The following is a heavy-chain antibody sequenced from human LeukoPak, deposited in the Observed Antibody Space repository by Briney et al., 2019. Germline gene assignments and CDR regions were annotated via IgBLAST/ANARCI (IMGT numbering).Heavy chain of an antibody. D-gene: IGHD2-8*02. CDR3: ARDRGVLSIGGRGRDAFDI. J-gene: IGHJ3*02. CDR1: GYTFTSYG. CDR2: ISAYNGNT. V-gene: IGHV1-18*01. Sequence: ASVKVSCKASGYTFTSYGISWVRQAPGQGLEWMGWISAYNGNTNYAQKLQGRVTMTTDTSTSTAYMELRSLRSDDTAVYYCARDRGVLSIGGRGRDAFDIWGQGTMVTVSS.